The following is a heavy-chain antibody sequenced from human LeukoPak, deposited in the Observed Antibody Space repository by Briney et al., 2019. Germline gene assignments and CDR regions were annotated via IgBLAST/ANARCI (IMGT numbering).Heavy chain of an antibody. CDR1: GFTFSSYG. Sequence: GGSLRLSCAASGFTFSSYGMHWVRQAPGKGLEWVAVISYDGSNKYYADSVKGRFTISRDNSKNTLYLQMNSLRAEDTAVYYCAKAWSHYYYYGMDAWGQGTTVTVSS. CDR3: AKAWSHYYYYGMDA. V-gene: IGHV3-30*18. D-gene: IGHD3-3*01. J-gene: IGHJ6*02. CDR2: ISYDGSNK.